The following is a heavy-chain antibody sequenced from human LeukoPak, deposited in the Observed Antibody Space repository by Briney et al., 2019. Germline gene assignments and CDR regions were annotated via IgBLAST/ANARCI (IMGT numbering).Heavy chain of an antibody. CDR2: INPNSGGT. V-gene: IGHV1-2*02. CDR3: ARDSGSHDY. CDR1: GYIFTAYY. Sequence: ASVKVSCKASGYIFTAYYIHWVRQAPGQGLEWMGRINPNSGGTTHAQKFQGRVTMTRDTSISTAYMELSRLRSDDTAVYYCARDSGSHDYWGQGTLVTVSS. D-gene: IGHD1-26*01. J-gene: IGHJ4*02.